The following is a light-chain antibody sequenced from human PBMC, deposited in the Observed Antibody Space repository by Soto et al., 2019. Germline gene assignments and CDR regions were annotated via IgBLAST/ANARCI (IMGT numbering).Light chain of an antibody. CDR1: ISDVGGYNH. CDR2: EVT. J-gene: IGLJ2*01. V-gene: IGLV2-8*01. CDR3: SSYAGTNNVI. Sequence: QSALTQPPSASGSPGHSVTISCAGSISDVGGYNHVSWYQQHPGKAPKLLIYEVTKRPSGVPARFSGSKSGNTASLTVSGLQGDDEADYYCSSYAGTNNVIFGGGTQLTVL.